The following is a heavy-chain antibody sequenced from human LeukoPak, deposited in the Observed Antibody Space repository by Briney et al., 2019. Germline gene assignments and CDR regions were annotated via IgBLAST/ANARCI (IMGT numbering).Heavy chain of an antibody. V-gene: IGHV3-13*01. D-gene: IGHD5-18*01. J-gene: IGHJ4*02. CDR1: GFTLGRHD. CDR2: LASGSQT. Sequence: GGSLRLSCTASGFTLGRHDMHWVRQTTGEGLEWVAALASGSQTFYAGSVKGRFTVSREDAKNSLYLQMNSLRAGDTTVYYCVREARGYHYTYFDYWGQGTLVTVSS. CDR3: VREARGYHYTYFDY.